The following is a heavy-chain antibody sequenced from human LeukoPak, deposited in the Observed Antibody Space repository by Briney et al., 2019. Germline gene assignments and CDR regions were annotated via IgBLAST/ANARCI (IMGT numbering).Heavy chain of an antibody. Sequence: PGRSLRLSCAASGFTFSTYAMHWVRQAPGKGLEWVALISYDGNNKYYSDSVKGRFTISRDNAKNSLYLQMNSLRAEDTAVYYCAREHYYDSSGFLGDDAFDIWGQGTMVTVSS. D-gene: IGHD3-22*01. V-gene: IGHV3-30-3*01. CDR1: GFTFSTYA. CDR2: ISYDGNNK. CDR3: AREHYYDSSGFLGDDAFDI. J-gene: IGHJ3*02.